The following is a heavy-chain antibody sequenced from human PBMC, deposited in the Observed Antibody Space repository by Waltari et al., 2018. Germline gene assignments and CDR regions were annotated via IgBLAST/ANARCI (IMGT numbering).Heavy chain of an antibody. J-gene: IGHJ4*02. CDR1: GYTFTSHS. CDR3: ARDYCSGDGCSLDC. CDR2: INRNNGNT. Sequence: QVQLVQSGNEVMKPGASVKVSCKASGYTFTSHSITWVRQAPGQGPEWLGWINRNNGNTKFAQKFQGRVDLTTDTSTSTAYMDLRSLTSDDTAVYYCARDYCSGDGCSLDCWGQGTLVTVSS. D-gene: IGHD2-15*01. V-gene: IGHV1-18*04.